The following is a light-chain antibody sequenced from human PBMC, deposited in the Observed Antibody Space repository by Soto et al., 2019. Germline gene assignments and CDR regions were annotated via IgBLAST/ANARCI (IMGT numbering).Light chain of an antibody. CDR3: QQFNNYPQT. J-gene: IGKJ2*01. CDR1: QGVGSA. V-gene: IGKV1D-13*01. Sequence: IQLTQSPYSLLASGEDRVTITCRASQGVGSALAWYQQKPGKAPMLLIYDASSVESGVPSRFSGSGSGTDFTLTISSLQPEDFATYYRQQFNNYPQTFGQGTKLEIK. CDR2: DAS.